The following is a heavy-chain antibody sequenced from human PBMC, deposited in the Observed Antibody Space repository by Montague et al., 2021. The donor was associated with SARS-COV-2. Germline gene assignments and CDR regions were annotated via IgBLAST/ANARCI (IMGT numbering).Heavy chain of an antibody. CDR1: GFTSGDYQ. Sequence: SLRLSFAASGFTSGDYQMTWVRQAPGKGLQWVANINQDETAKTYVDSVKGRFTISRDDAKNSLILQMNSLKDEDTAVYYCARSPRGSGTGWLDYWGQGTLVTVSS. CDR2: INQDETAK. D-gene: IGHD3/OR15-3a*01. V-gene: IGHV3-7*01. J-gene: IGHJ4*02. CDR3: ARSPRGSGTGWLDY.